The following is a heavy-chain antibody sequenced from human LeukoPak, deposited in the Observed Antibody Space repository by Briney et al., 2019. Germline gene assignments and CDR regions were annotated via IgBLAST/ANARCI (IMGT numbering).Heavy chain of an antibody. CDR2: IYYSGSS. CDR3: ATMEPTLNDY. J-gene: IGHJ4*02. D-gene: IGHD1-26*01. V-gene: IGHV4-39*01. CDR1: GGTISSSSYY. Sequence: SETLSLTCTVSGGTISSSSYYWGWLRQPPGKGLEWIGSIYYSGSSYYNPSLKSRVTISVDTSKNQFSLKLSSVTAADTAVYYCATMEPTLNDYWGQGTLVTVSS.